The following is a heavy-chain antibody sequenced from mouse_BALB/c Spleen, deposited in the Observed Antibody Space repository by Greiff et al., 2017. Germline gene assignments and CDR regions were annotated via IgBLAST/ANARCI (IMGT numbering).Heavy chain of an antibody. Sequence: EVKLMESGGGLVQPGGSLKLSCAASGFTFSSYTMSWVRQTPEKRLEWVAYISNGGGSTYYPDTVKGRFTISRDNAKNTLYLQMSSLKSEDTAMYYCARSDYDGAWFAYWGQGTLVTVSA. CDR2: ISNGGGST. D-gene: IGHD2-4*01. J-gene: IGHJ3*01. CDR1: GFTFSSYT. V-gene: IGHV5-12-2*01. CDR3: ARSDYDGAWFAY.